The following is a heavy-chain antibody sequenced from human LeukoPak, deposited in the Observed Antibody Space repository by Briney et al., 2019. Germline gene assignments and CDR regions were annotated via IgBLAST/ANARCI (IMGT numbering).Heavy chain of an antibody. Sequence: GRSLRLSCAASGFSFSSYGMHWVRQAPGKGLEWVAVIGYDGSHKYYADSVKGRFTISRDKSKNTPYLQMNSLRTEDTAVYFCAKEIYYDSSAFFDYWGQGTLVTVSS. V-gene: IGHV3-30*18. CDR1: GFSFSSYG. J-gene: IGHJ4*02. CDR3: AKEIYYDSSAFFDY. D-gene: IGHD3-22*01. CDR2: IGYDGSHK.